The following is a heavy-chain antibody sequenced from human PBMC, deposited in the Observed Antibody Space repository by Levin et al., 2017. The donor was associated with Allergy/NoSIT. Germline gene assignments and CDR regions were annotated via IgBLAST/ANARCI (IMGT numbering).Heavy chain of an antibody. CDR2: ISYDGSNK. J-gene: IGHJ4*02. V-gene: IGHV3-30-3*01. Sequence: GESLKISCAASGFTFSSYAMHWVRQAPGKGLEWVAVISYDGSNKYYADSVKGRFTISRDNSKNTLYLQMNSLRAEDTAVYYCAREGTYCSGGSCYSFPFDYWGQGTLVTVSS. CDR1: GFTFSSYA. CDR3: AREGTYCSGGSCYSFPFDY. D-gene: IGHD2-15*01.